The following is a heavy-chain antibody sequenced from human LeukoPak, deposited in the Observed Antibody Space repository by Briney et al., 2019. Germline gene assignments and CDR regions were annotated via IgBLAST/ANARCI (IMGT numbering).Heavy chain of an antibody. CDR2: IYYSGST. D-gene: IGHD1-1*01. CDR3: ARVVQLEPIFDY. J-gene: IGHJ4*02. Sequence: SETLSLTCTVSGGSISSGGYYWSWIRQHPGKGLEWIGYIYYSGSTYYNPSLKSRVTISVDTSKNQFSLKLSSVTAADTAVYYCARVVQLEPIFDYWGQGTLVTVSS. CDR1: GGSISSGGYY. V-gene: IGHV4-31*03.